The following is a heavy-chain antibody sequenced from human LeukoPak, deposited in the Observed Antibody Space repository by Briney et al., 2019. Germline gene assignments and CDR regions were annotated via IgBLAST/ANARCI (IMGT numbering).Heavy chain of an antibody. D-gene: IGHD4-17*01. V-gene: IGHV4-39*07. CDR1: GGSISSSSYY. CDR3: ARAFEGTTVLPDSGRFYYYYYMDV. J-gene: IGHJ6*03. Sequence: SETLSLTCTVSGGSISSSSYYWGWIRQPPGKGLEWIGSIYYSGSTYYNPSLKSRVTISVDTSKNQFSLKLSSVTAADTAVYYCARAFEGTTVLPDSGRFYYYYYMDVWGKGTTVTVSS. CDR2: IYYSGST.